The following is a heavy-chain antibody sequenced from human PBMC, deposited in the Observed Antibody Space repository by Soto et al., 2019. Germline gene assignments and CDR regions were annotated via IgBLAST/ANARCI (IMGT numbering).Heavy chain of an antibody. D-gene: IGHD2-15*01. Sequence: QVQLQESGPGLVKPSGTLSLTCAVSDGFISSSNYWSWVRQPPGKGLEWIGQVYYNVGPSYKPSHRSRVTMSIGKTKNQLSRNRSAVTAADTAVNFCVRNGGRVFDSWGPGHLLTVSS. CDR2: VYYNVGP. V-gene: IGHV4-4*02. CDR1: DGFISSSNY. J-gene: IGHJ4*02. CDR3: VRNGGRVFDS.